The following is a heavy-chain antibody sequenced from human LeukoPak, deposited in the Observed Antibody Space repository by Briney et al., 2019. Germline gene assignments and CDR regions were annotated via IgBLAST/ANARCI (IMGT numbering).Heavy chain of an antibody. V-gene: IGHV4-39*01. D-gene: IGHD3-22*01. CDR1: GGSVSSGSYY. Sequence: SETLSLTCTVSGGSVSSGSYYWGWIRQPPGKGLEWIGSIYYSGSTYYNPSLKSRVTISVDTSKNQFSLKLSSVTAADTAVYYCARQPYDSSGYYPYYFDYWGQGTLVTVSS. J-gene: IGHJ4*02. CDR2: IYYSGST. CDR3: ARQPYDSSGYYPYYFDY.